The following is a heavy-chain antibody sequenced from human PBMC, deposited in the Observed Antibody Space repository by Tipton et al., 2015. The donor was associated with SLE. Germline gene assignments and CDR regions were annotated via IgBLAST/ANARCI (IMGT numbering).Heavy chain of an antibody. CDR2: IKQDGSEK. D-gene: IGHD5-12*01. Sequence: SLRLSCAAPGFTFSGYWMTWVRQAPGKGLEWVANIKQDGSEKYYVESVKGRFTISRDNAKTSLYLQMNSLRADDTGVYYCARLSGFDSLFDYWGQGTLVTVSS. V-gene: IGHV3-7*01. CDR1: GFTFSGYW. J-gene: IGHJ4*02. CDR3: ARLSGFDSLFDY.